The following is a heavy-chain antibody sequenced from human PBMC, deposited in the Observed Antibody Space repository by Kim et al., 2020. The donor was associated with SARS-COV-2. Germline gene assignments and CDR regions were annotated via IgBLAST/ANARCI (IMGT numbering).Heavy chain of an antibody. J-gene: IGHJ5*02. Sequence: TYLNTSLKSRVTRSVNTSKNHFSLHLTSVTAADAAVYFCARRDTAWFDPWGQGILVTVSS. V-gene: IGHV4-39*02. CDR3: ARRDTAWFDP. CDR2: T.